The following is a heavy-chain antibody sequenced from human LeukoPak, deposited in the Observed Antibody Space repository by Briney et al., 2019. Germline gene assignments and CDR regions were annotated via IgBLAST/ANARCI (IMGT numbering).Heavy chain of an antibody. Sequence: PGGSLRLSCAASGFTFSSYSMNWVRQAPGKGLEWVSSISSSSSYIYYADSVKGRFTISRDNAKNSLYLQMNSLRAEDTAVYYCARGKYCTNGVCIYYYYGMDVWGQGTTVTVSS. CDR2: ISSSSSYI. J-gene: IGHJ6*02. D-gene: IGHD2-8*01. CDR1: GFTFSSYS. CDR3: ARGKYCTNGVCIYYYYGMDV. V-gene: IGHV3-21*01.